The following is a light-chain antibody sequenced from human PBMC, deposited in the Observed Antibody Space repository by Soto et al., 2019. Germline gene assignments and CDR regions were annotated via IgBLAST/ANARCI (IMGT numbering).Light chain of an antibody. CDR2: DAS. J-gene: IGKJ5*01. Sequence: EIVLTQSPANLSLSPGERATLSCRASQSVSRSLAWYQQKPGQAPRLLIYDASNRATGIPARFSGSGSGTDFTLTISSLEPEDFAVYYCQQHINWPPTTFGQGTRLEIK. CDR1: QSVSRS. CDR3: QQHINWPPTT. V-gene: IGKV3-11*01.